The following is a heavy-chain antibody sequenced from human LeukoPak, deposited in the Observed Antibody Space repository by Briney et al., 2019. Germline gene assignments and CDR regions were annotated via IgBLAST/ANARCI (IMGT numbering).Heavy chain of an antibody. V-gene: IGHV3-21*01. D-gene: IGHD3-22*01. CDR1: GFTFSSYS. CDR3: ERDEDDSSGYYGPISDY. J-gene: IGHJ4*02. Sequence: GGSLRLSCAASGFTFSSYSMNWVRQAPGKGLEWVSSISSSSSYIYYADSVKGRFTILRGNAKNSLYLQMNSLRAEDTAVYYCERDEDDSSGYYGPISDYWGQGTLVNVSS. CDR2: ISSSSSYI.